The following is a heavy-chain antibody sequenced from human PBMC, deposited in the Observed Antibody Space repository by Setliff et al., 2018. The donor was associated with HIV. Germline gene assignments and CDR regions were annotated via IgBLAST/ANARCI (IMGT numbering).Heavy chain of an antibody. D-gene: IGHD4-4*01. CDR1: GYTFINYH. Sequence: ASVKVSCKASGYTFINYHITWVRQAPGQGLEWVGSISASTVNTNYTQGRVTMTTDISTSTAYMELRSLRSADTAVYYCTRGGSMTTLTTWGQGTLVTVSS. J-gene: IGHJ4*02. CDR2: ISASTVNT. V-gene: IGHV1-18*01. CDR3: TRGGSMTTLTT.